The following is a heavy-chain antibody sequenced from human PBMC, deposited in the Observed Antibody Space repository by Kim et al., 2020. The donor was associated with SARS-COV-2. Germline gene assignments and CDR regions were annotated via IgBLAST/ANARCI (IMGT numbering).Heavy chain of an antibody. Sequence: ASVKVSCKASGYTFTDYYMHWVRQAPGQGLEWVGIIDPNGAFTIYADKFQGRVTMTRDTCTNTIYLDLESLTSEDSAMYYCMRDPNFMSRIHSDYWGQGTLVTVSS. V-gene: IGHV1-46*01. CDR3: MRDPNFMSRIHSDY. CDR2: IDPNGAFT. CDR1: GYTFTDYY. D-gene: IGHD3-16*01. J-gene: IGHJ4*02.